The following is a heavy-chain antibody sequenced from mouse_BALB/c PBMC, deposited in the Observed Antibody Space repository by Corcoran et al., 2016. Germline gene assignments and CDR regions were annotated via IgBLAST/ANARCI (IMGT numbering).Heavy chain of an antibody. D-gene: IGHD4-1*01. J-gene: IGHJ3*01. CDR2: ILPGSGST. V-gene: IGHV1-9*01. CDR1: GYTFSSYW. Sequence: QVQLQQSGAELMKPEASVKISCKATGYTFSSYWIEWVKQRPGHGLEWIGEILPGSGSTNYNEKFKGKATFTADTSSNTAYMQLSSLTSEDSAVYYCARFFTGTAYWGQGTLVTVSA. CDR3: ARFFTGTAY.